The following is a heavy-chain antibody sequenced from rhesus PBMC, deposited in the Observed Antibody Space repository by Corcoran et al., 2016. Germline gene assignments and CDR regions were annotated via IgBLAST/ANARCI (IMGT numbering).Heavy chain of an antibody. CDR2: IYWDDDK. Sequence: QVTLKESGPALVKPTQTLTLTCTFSGFSLRTRGMGVGWIRQPPGKALEWLALIYWDDDKYYSTALKSRLTISKDTSKNQVVLTMTNMDPVDTATYYCARKPPTAFYFDYWGQGVLVTVSS. CDR3: ARKPPTAFYFDY. CDR1: GFSLRTRGMG. J-gene: IGHJ4*01. V-gene: IGHV2-174*01. D-gene: IGHD1-1*01.